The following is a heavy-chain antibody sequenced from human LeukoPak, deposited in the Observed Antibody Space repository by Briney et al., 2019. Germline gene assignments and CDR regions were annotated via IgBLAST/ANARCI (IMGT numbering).Heavy chain of an antibody. CDR2: ISGSGGST. D-gene: IGHD2-21*02. V-gene: IGHV3-23*01. J-gene: IGHJ3*02. CDR3: AKSVTVDRGAFDI. Sequence: GGSLRLSCAASGFTFSTYAMNWVRQAPGKGPEWVSTISGSGGSTYQADSVKGRFTISRDNSKNTLYPQMDSLRDDDTAVYYCAKSVTVDRGAFDIWGQGTKVTVSS. CDR1: GFTFSTYA.